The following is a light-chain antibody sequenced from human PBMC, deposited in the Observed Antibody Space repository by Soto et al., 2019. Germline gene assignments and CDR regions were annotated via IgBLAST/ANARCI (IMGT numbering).Light chain of an antibody. CDR2: ANS. V-gene: IGLV1-40*01. Sequence: QSVLTQPPSVSGAPGQRVTISCTGSRSNIGAGYDVHWYQQLPGTAPKLLIYANSQGPSGVPDRFSGSKSGTSASLAITGLQAEDEADYYCQSYDSSLSNVVFGGGTKLPVL. J-gene: IGLJ2*01. CDR1: RSNIGAGYD. CDR3: QSYDSSLSNVV.